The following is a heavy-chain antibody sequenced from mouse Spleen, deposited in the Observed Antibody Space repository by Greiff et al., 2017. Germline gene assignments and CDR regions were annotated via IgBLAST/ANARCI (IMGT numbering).Heavy chain of an antibody. V-gene: IGHV14-4*02. Sequence: VQLKQSGAELVRSGASVKLSCTASGFNIKDYYMHWVKQRPEQGLEWIGWIDPENGDTEYAPKFQGKATMTADTSSNTAYLQLSSLTSEDTAVYYCNACALYGRHWYFDVWGAGTTVTVSS. CDR1: GFNIKDYY. CDR3: NACALYGRHWYFDV. CDR2: IDPENGDT. J-gene: IGHJ1*01. D-gene: IGHD1-1*01.